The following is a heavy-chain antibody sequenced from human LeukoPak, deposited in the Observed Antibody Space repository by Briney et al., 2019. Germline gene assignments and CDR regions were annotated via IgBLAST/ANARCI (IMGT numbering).Heavy chain of an antibody. Sequence: SQTLSLTCAVSGGSISCGGYSWSWIRQPPGKGLGWIGYIYHSGSTYYNPSLKSRVTISVDRSKNQFSLKLSSVTAADTAVYYCASSNDSSGYYPKGWGQGTLVAVSS. J-gene: IGHJ4*02. CDR3: ASSNDSSGYYPKG. D-gene: IGHD3-22*01. CDR1: GGSISCGGYS. CDR2: IYHSGST. V-gene: IGHV4-30-2*01.